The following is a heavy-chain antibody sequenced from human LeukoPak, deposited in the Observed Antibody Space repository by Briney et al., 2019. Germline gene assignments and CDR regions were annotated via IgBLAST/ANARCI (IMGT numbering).Heavy chain of an antibody. CDR1: GGSFSGYY. Sequence: SETLSLTCAVYGGSFSGYYWSWIRQPPGKGLEWIGEINHSGSTNYNPSLKSRVTISLDTSKNQFSLKLSSVTAADTAVYYCARDLYDSSGYYSSPLFDYWGQGTLVTVSS. CDR2: INHSGST. D-gene: IGHD3-22*01. V-gene: IGHV4-34*01. J-gene: IGHJ4*02. CDR3: ARDLYDSSGYYSSPLFDY.